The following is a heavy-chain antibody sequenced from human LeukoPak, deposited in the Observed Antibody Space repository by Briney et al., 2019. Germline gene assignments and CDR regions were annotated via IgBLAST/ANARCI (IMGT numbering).Heavy chain of an antibody. D-gene: IGHD5-12*01. V-gene: IGHV4-34*01. CDR1: GVPFSGYY. Sequence: PSETLSLTCAVYGVPFSGYYWSWIRESPGKGLEWIGETSHSGSTNYNPSLKSRVTISMDTSKNQFSLKLRSMTAADTAIYYCARGRGVATTSLRFWGQGALVTVSS. J-gene: IGHJ4*02. CDR2: TSHSGST. CDR3: ARGRGVATTSLRF.